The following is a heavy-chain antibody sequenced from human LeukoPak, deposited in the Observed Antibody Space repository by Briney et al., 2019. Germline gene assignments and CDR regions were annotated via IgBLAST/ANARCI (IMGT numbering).Heavy chain of an antibody. V-gene: IGHV3-7*01. CDR3: AREMTQYSSSWYYFDY. J-gene: IGHJ4*02. Sequence: AGGSLRLSCVVSGFTFSSYWMSWVRQAPGKGLEWVANVKEDGGEKYYVDSVKGRFTISRDNAKSSLYLQMNSLRAEDTAVYYCAREMTQYSSSWYYFDYWGQGTLVTVSS. D-gene: IGHD6-13*01. CDR1: GFTFSSYW. CDR2: VKEDGGEK.